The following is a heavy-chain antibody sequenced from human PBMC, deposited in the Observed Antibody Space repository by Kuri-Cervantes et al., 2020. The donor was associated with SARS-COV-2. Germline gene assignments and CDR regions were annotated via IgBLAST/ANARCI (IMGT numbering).Heavy chain of an antibody. CDR3: VKEKGLPGVDD. CDR1: GFTFSSYA. CDR2: ISGSGGST. D-gene: IGHD5-12*01. V-gene: IGHV3-23*01. Sequence: GESLKISCAASGFTFSSYAMSWVRQAPGKGLEWVAAISGSGGSTYYADSVKGRFTISRDNSENTLYLQMSRLRAEDTAVYYWVKEKGLPGVDDWGQGTLVTVSS. J-gene: IGHJ4*02.